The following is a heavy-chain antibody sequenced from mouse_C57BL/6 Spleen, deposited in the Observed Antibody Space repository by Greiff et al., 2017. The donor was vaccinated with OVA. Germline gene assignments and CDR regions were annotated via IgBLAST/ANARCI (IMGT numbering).Heavy chain of an antibody. J-gene: IGHJ1*03. D-gene: IGHD1-1*01. CDR3: ARRYGSSPWYFDV. CDR2: IDPSDSYT. CDR1: GYTFTSYW. V-gene: IGHV1-50*01. Sequence: VQLQQPGAELVKPGASVKLSCKASGYTFTSYWMQWVKQRPGQGLEWIGEIDPSDSYTNYNQKFKGKATLTVDTSSSTAYMQLSSLTSEDSAVYYCARRYGSSPWYFDVWGTGTTVTVSS.